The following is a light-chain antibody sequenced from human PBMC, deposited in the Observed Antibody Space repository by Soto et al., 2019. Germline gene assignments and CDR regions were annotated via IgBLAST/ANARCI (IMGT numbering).Light chain of an antibody. CDR3: QQYYTTPHT. CDR2: WAS. V-gene: IGKV4-1*01. J-gene: IGKJ4*01. Sequence: DIVMTQSPDSLAVSLGERATINCKSSQTVFYSSNSKNYLAWYQQKPGQPPKLLIYWASSRESVVPDRFSGSGSGTDFTLTISSLQAEDVAVYYCQQYYTTPHTFGGGTKVEIK. CDR1: QTVFYSSNSKNY.